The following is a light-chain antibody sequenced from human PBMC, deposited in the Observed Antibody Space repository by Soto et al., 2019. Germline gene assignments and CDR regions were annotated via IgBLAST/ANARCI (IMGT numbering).Light chain of an antibody. J-gene: IGKJ2*01. CDR3: QQYGAAPPFT. CDR2: AAS. V-gene: IGKV3-20*01. Sequence: TQHRATLTEYPDARATLSCRASQSGSSHLAWYQQKPGQAPRLLIYAASIRATGVPDRFSGSGSGTDFTLTISRLEPEDSAGYYCQQYGAAPPFTFGQGTKVDI. CDR1: QSGSSH.